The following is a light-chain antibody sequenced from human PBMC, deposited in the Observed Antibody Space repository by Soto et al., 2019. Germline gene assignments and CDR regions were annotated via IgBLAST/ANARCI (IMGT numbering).Light chain of an antibody. J-gene: IGKJ2*01. Sequence: EIVLTQSPDTLSLSPGERATLSCSASQSVTNKRLAWYQQKPGQAPRLLIYGAASRASGIPDKFSGSGSGTDFTLTINRLEPEDFAVYYCQQYGGSPYTFAQGTKQEI. CDR1: QSVTNKR. V-gene: IGKV3-20*01. CDR3: QQYGGSPYT. CDR2: GAA.